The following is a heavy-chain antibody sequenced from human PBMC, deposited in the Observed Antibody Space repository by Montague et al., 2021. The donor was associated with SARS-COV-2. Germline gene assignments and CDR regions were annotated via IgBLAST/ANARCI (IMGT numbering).Heavy chain of an antibody. CDR3: ARDLYWAFDA. CDR1: GDSASSNTAA. CDR2: TKYTSTRYE. J-gene: IGHJ3*01. V-gene: IGHV6-1*01. D-gene: IGHD2-8*02. Sequence: CAISGDSASSNTAAWNWIRQSPSRDLAWLGRTKYTSTRYETYAVSVQSRITITADTSKNQFSLHLNSVTPEDTAVYYCARDLYWAFDAWGLGTTVTVSA.